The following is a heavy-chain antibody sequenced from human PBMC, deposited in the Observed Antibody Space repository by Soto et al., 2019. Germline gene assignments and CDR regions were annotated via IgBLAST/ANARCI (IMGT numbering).Heavy chain of an antibody. J-gene: IGHJ4*02. V-gene: IGHV3-23*01. D-gene: IGHD3-9*01. CDR1: GFTFSSYA. Sequence: GGSLRLSCAASGFTFSSYAMSWVRQAPGKGLEWVSAISGSGGSTYYADSVKGRFTISRDNSKNTLYLQMNSLRAEDTAVYYCAKDPVRYDILTGYDYWGQGTLVTVSS. CDR2: ISGSGGST. CDR3: AKDPVRYDILTGYDY.